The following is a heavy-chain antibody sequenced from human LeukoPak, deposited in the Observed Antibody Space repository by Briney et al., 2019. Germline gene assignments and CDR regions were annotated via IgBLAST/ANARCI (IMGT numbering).Heavy chain of an antibody. CDR2: ISSYNGNT. CDR1: GYTFTSYG. D-gene: IGHD3-10*01. CDR3: ARKGNSYGSGSHDY. V-gene: IGHV1-18*01. Sequence: GASVKVSCKASGYTFTSYGISWVLQAPGQGLEWMGWISSYNGNTNYAQKLQGRVTMTTDTSTSTAYMELRSLSSDDTAVYYCARKGNSYGSGSHDYWGQGTLVTVSS. J-gene: IGHJ4*02.